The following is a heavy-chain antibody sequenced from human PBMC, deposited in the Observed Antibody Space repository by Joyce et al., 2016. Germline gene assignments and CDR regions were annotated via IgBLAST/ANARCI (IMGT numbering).Heavy chain of an antibody. V-gene: IGHV4-34*02. CDR2: VNTSGAT. D-gene: IGHD6-19*01. CDR1: GGPFRGFF. J-gene: IGHJ4*02. Sequence: QVQLQQWGAGLLKPSETLSLTCGVNGGPFRGFFWTWVRQPPGEGLQWIGDVNTSGATNYNPSLKSRVTISVDTSKNQFSLTLTSITAADTAMYYCARSQWLAPLMYWGQGSLVAVSS. CDR3: ARSQWLAPLMY.